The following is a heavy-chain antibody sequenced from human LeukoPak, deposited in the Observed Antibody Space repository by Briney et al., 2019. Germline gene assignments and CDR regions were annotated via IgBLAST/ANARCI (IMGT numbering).Heavy chain of an antibody. CDR3: ASGLWFGELLL. J-gene: IGHJ4*02. CDR2: INHSGST. CDR1: GGSISGYY. Sequence: SETLSLTCTVSGGSISGYYWSWIRQPPGKGLEWIGEINHSGSTNYNPSLKSRVTISVDTSKNRFSLKLTSVTAADTAVYYCASGLWFGELLLWGQGTLVSVSS. V-gene: IGHV4-34*01. D-gene: IGHD3-10*01.